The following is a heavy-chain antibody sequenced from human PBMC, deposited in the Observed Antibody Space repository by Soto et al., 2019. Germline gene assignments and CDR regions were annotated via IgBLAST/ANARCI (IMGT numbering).Heavy chain of an antibody. CDR3: ARDRTGYSGYPTRYYYYGMDV. Sequence: PSETLSLTCTVSGGSISSGGYYWSWIRQHPGKGLEWIGYIYYSGSTYYNPSLKSRVTISVDTSKNQFSLKLSTVTAADTAVYYCARDRTGYSGYPTRYYYYGMDVWGQGTTVTVSS. CDR2: IYYSGST. D-gene: IGHD5-12*01. V-gene: IGHV4-31*03. CDR1: GGSISSGGYY. J-gene: IGHJ6*02.